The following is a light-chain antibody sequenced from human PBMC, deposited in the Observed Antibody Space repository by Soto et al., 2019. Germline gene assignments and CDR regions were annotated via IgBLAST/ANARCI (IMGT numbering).Light chain of an antibody. Sequence: QSVLTQPPSVSGAPGQRVTISCTGSSSNIGAGYDVHWYQQLPGTAPKLLIYGNSNRPSGVPDRFSGSKSGTSASLAITGLQAEDEADYYCQSYDSSLSAFYVFGNGTKVTVL. V-gene: IGLV1-40*01. CDR3: QSYDSSLSAFYV. CDR1: SSNIGAGYD. J-gene: IGLJ1*01. CDR2: GNS.